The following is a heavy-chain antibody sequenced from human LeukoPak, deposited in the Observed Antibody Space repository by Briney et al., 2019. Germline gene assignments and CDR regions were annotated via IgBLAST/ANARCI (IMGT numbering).Heavy chain of an antibody. Sequence: ASVKVSCKASGYTFTNYGISWVRQAPGQGLEWMGWISGYNGNTNYAQKVQGRVTMTTDTSTSTAYMELRSLRSDDTAVYYCARERIVGPYKRVAFDIRGQGTMVTVSS. V-gene: IGHV1-18*01. CDR3: ARERIVGPYKRVAFDI. J-gene: IGHJ3*02. CDR2: ISGYNGNT. D-gene: IGHD1-26*01. CDR1: GYTFTNYG.